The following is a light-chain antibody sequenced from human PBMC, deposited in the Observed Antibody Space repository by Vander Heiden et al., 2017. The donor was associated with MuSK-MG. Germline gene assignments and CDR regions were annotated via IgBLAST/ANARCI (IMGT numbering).Light chain of an antibody. CDR1: SSNIGSNT. CDR3: AAWDDSLNGWV. J-gene: IGLJ3*02. Sequence: QPVLTQPPSASGTPGQRVTISCPGSSSNIGSNTVNWYQQLPGTAPKLLIYSNNQRPSGVPDRFSGSKSGTSASLAISGLQSEDEADYYCAAWDDSLNGWVFGGGTKLTVL. CDR2: SNN. V-gene: IGLV1-44*01.